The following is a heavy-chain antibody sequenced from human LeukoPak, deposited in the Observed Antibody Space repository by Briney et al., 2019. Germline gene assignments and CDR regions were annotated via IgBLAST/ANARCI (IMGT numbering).Heavy chain of an antibody. CDR1: GGSISSYY. Sequence: SETLSLTCTVSGGSISSYYWSWIRQPAGKGLEWIGRIYTSGSTNYNPSLKSRVTMSVDTSKNQFSLKLSSVTAADTAVYYCAREHGSGSYYSYYYGMDAWGQGTTVTVSS. D-gene: IGHD3-10*01. CDR3: AREHGSGSYYSYYYGMDA. J-gene: IGHJ6*02. CDR2: IYTSGST. V-gene: IGHV4-4*07.